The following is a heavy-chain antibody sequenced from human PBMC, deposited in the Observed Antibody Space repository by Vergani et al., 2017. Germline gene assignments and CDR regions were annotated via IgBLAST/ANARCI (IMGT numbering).Heavy chain of an antibody. D-gene: IGHD2-8*01. CDR2: IWYDGSNK. J-gene: IGHJ6*03. CDR3: ARGNGDYDYYYMDV. CDR1: GFTFSSYG. Sequence: QVQLVESGGGVVQPGRSLRLSCAASGFTFSSYGMHWVRQAPGKGLEWVAVIWYDGSNKYYADSVKGRFPISRDNSKNTLYLQMNSLRAEDTAVYYCARGNGDYDYYYMDVWGKGTTVTVSS. V-gene: IGHV3-33*01.